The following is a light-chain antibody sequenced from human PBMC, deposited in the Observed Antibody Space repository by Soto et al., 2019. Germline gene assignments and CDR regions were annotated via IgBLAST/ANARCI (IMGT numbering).Light chain of an antibody. Sequence: QSALTQPPSVSGSPGQSVTISCTGTSSDVGNYNRVSWYQQPPGTAPKLMIYEVINRPSGVPDRFSGSKSGNTASLTISGLQAEDEADYYCSSYTSSNTGVFGGGTKLTVL. J-gene: IGLJ2*01. CDR3: SSYTSSNTGV. CDR1: SSDVGNYNR. V-gene: IGLV2-18*02. CDR2: EVI.